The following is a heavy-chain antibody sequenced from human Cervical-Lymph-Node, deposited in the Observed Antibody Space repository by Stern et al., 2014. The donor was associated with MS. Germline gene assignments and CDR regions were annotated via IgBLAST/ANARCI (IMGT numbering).Heavy chain of an antibody. J-gene: IGHJ4*02. CDR1: AFIFSHYW. D-gene: IGHD6-19*01. CDR3: ARGMTSGAYH. V-gene: IGHV3-74*01. CDR2: INTDGTSA. Sequence: EVQLVESGGGLVQPGESLRVSCEASAFIFSHYWMHWVRQVPGKGLGWVSHINTDGTSALYADSVKGRFINTRDNARHRLILQMNSLRAEDTAFYYCARGMTSGAYHWGQGTLVTVSS.